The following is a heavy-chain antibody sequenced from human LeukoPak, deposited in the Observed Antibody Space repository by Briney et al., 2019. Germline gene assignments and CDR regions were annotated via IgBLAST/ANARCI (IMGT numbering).Heavy chain of an antibody. CDR1: GGSISRGDYY. CDR2: IDHSGSA. CDR3: ARDFVGGGYSPLDY. J-gene: IGHJ4*02. D-gene: IGHD1-26*01. Sequence: SETLSLTCTFSGGSISRGDYYWSWIRQPPGKRLERIGYIDHSGSAYYNPSLESRVIISIDASKRQFSLKLRSVTAADTAVYYCARDFVGGGYSPLDYWGQGTLVTVSS. V-gene: IGHV4-30-4*08.